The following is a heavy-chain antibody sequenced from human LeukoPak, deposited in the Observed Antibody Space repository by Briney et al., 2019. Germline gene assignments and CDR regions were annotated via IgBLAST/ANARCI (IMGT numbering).Heavy chain of an antibody. J-gene: IGHJ4*02. CDR1: GFTFSSYA. D-gene: IGHD3-10*01. CDR2: ISGSGGST. V-gene: IGHV3-23*01. CDR3: AKDVLLWFGELPTTFDY. Sequence: GGSLRLSCAASGFTFSSYAMSWVRQAPGKGLEWVSAISGSGGSTYYADSVKGRFTISRDNSKNTLYLQMNCLRAEDTAVYYCAKDVLLWFGELPTTFDYWGQGTLVTVSS.